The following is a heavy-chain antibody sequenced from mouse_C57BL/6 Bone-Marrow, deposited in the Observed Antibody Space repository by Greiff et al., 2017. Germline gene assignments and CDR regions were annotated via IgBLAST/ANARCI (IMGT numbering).Heavy chain of an antibody. D-gene: IGHD2-14*01. Sequence: QVQLQQSGAELARPGASVKLSCKASGYTFTSYGISWVKQRTGQGLEWIGEIYPRSGNTYYNETFKGKATLTADKSPSPAYMELRSLTSEDAAVYFCARNYQYGFAYWGQGTLVTVSA. CDR2: IYPRSGNT. CDR1: GYTFTSYG. V-gene: IGHV1-81*01. J-gene: IGHJ3*01. CDR3: ARNYQYGFAY.